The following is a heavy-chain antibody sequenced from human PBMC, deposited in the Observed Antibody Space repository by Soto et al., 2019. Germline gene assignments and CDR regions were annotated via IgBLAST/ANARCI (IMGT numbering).Heavy chain of an antibody. CDR1: GFTFNSYA. CDR2: ISGSGSGGST. V-gene: IGHV3-23*01. Sequence: EVQLLESGGDLVQPGGSLRLSCAASGFTFNSYAMSWVRQAPGKGLEWVSAISGSGSGGSTYYADSVKGRLAISRDDSKNTLYLQMNSLRAEDTAVYYCAKGGGYSYGYVAYWGQGTLVTVSS. CDR3: AKGGGYSYGYVAY. J-gene: IGHJ4*02. D-gene: IGHD5-18*01.